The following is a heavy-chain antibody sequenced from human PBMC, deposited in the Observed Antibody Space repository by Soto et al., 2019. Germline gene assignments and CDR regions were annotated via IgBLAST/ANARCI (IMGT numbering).Heavy chain of an antibody. V-gene: IGHV4-59*08. CDR3: ARQGFGQLHGLVDV. D-gene: IGHD3-10*01. Sequence: QVQLQESGPGLVKPSETLSLSCTVSGGSISSYYWSWFRQSPGKRMEWIGYVHHSWGSSYNPSLQSRVAISLDTSKSQFSLKVTSVTATDTAVYYCARQGFGQLHGLVDVWVQGTTVTVSS. J-gene: IGHJ6*02. CDR2: VHHSWGS. CDR1: GGSISSYY.